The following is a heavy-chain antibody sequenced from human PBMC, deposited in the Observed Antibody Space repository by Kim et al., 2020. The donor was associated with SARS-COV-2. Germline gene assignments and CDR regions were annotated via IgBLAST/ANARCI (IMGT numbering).Heavy chain of an antibody. CDR3: ARDLRWLRNSFYDSSGYRPRDHLDY. D-gene: IGHD3-22*01. J-gene: IGHJ4*02. Sequence: ASVKVSCKASGYTFTSYAMHWVRQAPGQRLEWMGWINAGNGNTKYSQKFQGRVTITRDTSASTAYMELSSLRSEDTAVYYCARDLRWLRNSFYDSSGYRPRDHLDYWGQGTLVTVSS. CDR2: INAGNGNT. V-gene: IGHV1-3*01. CDR1: GYTFTSYA.